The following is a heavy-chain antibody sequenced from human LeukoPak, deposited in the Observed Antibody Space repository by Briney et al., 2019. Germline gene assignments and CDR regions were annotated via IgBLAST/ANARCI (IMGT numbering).Heavy chain of an antibody. CDR3: ARGEWLRAFDY. Sequence: PSQTLSLTXTVSGGSISSGDYYWSWIRQPPGKGLEWIGYIYYSGSTYYNPSLKSRVTISVDTSKNQFSLKLSSVTAADTAVYYCARGEWLRAFDYWGQGTLVTVSS. CDR1: GGSISSGDYY. CDR2: IYYSGST. J-gene: IGHJ4*02. D-gene: IGHD5-12*01. V-gene: IGHV4-30-4*08.